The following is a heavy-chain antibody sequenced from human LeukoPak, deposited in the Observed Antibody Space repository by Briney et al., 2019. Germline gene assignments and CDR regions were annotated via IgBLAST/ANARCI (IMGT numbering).Heavy chain of an antibody. CDR1: GYTFTVYY. CDR2: INPNSGGT. CDR3: ARLSLRVGATIDYYFDY. V-gene: IGHV1-2*06. Sequence: ASVKVSCKASGYTFTVYYMHWVRQAPGQGLEWMGRINPNSGGTNYAQKFQGRVTMTRDTPISTAYMELSRLRSDDTAVYYCARLSLRVGATIDYYFDYWGQGTLVTVSS. J-gene: IGHJ4*02. D-gene: IGHD1-26*01.